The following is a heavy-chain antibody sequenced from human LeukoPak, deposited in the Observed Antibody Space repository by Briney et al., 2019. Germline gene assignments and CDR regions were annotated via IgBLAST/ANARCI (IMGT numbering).Heavy chain of an antibody. V-gene: IGHV3-21*01. CDR1: GFTFSSYS. D-gene: IGHD6-19*01. Sequence: AGGSLRLSCAASGFTFSSYSMNWVRQAPGKGLEWVSSISSSSSYIYYADSVKGRFTISRDNAKNSLYLQMNSLRAEDTAVYYCAREMKVSIAVAALDYWGQGTLVTVSS. J-gene: IGHJ4*02. CDR3: AREMKVSIAVAALDY. CDR2: ISSSSSYI.